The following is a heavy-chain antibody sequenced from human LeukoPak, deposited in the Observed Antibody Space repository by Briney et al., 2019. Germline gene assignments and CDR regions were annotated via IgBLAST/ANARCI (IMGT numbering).Heavy chain of an antibody. CDR3: AKGLYSSSSYFDY. CDR1: GFTFSSHW. V-gene: IGHV3-23*01. Sequence: GGSLRLSCAGSGFTFSSHWIGWVRQAPGKGLEWVSAISDSGGSTFYADSVEGRFTISRDNSKNTLYLQMNSLRAEDTAVYYCAKGLYSSSSYFDYWGQGTLVTVSS. J-gene: IGHJ4*02. CDR2: ISDSGGST. D-gene: IGHD6-6*01.